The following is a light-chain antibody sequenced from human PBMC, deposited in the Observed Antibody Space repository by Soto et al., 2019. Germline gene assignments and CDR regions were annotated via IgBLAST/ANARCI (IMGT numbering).Light chain of an antibody. CDR3: AAWDDSLNGVV. CDR1: SSNIGSNT. J-gene: IGLJ2*01. CDR2: KND. Sequence: QSVLTQPPSASGTPGQRVTLSCSGSSSNIGSNTVTWYQQLPGTAPRVLIYKNDQGPSGVAARFSGSKSGTSASLAISGLQSEDEADYYCAAWDDSLNGVVLGGGTQLTVL. V-gene: IGLV1-44*01.